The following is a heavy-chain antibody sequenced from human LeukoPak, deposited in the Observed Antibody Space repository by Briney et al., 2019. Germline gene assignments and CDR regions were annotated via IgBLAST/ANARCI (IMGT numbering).Heavy chain of an antibody. CDR1: GFTFSSYA. CDR3: ARDRSYDILSGYYDY. J-gene: IGHJ4*02. D-gene: IGHD3-9*01. Sequence: GGSLRLSCAASGFTFSSYAMSWVRQAPGKGLEWVSAISGSGGSTYYADSVKGRFTISRDNSKNTLYLQMNSLRAKDTAVYYCARDRSYDILSGYYDYWGQGTLVTVSS. V-gene: IGHV3-23*01. CDR2: ISGSGGST.